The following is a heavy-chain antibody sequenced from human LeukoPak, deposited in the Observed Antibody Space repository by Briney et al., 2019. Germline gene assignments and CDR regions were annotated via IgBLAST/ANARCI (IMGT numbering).Heavy chain of an antibody. CDR3: AKTPLSDPSGHYYYMDV. J-gene: IGHJ6*03. V-gene: IGHV3-30*02. Sequence: GGSLRLSCAASGFTFSNFGMHWARQAPGKVLEWVAFIRFDGTSEFYADSVKARFTISRDNSQNTVSLQLNNLRIEDTALYYCAKTPLSDPSGHYYYMDVWGKGTTVTVSS. CDR2: IRFDGTSE. D-gene: IGHD3-3*01. CDR1: GFTFSNFG.